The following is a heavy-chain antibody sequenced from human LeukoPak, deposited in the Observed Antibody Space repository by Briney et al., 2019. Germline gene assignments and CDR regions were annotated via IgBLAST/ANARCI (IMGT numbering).Heavy chain of an antibody. CDR1: GFTFSSYG. J-gene: IGHJ3*02. D-gene: IGHD7-27*01. CDR3: ARGGELLGLTGGNGAFDI. Sequence: QPGGSLRLSCAASGFTFSSYGMHWVRQAPGKGLEWVAFIRYDGSNKYYADSVKGRFTISRDNSKNTLYLQMNSLRAEDTAVYYCARGGELLGLTGGNGAFDIWGQGTMVTVSS. V-gene: IGHV3-30*02. CDR2: IRYDGSNK.